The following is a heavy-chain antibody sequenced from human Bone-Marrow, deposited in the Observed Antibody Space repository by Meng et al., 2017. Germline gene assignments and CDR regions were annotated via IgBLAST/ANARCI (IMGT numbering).Heavy chain of an antibody. CDR2: INAGNGNT. V-gene: IGHV1-3*01. D-gene: IGHD5-18*01. Sequence: ASVKVSCKAPGYTFTSYAMHWVRQAPGQRLEWMGWINAGNGNTKYSQKFQGRVTITRDTSASTAYMELSSLRSEDTAVYYCARDRRYSYGYEAFDIWGQGTMVTVSS. CDR3: ARDRRYSYGYEAFDI. J-gene: IGHJ3*02. CDR1: GYTFTSYA.